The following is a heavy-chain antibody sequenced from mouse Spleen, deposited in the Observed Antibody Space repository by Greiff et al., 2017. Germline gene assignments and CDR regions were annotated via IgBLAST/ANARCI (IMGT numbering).Heavy chain of an antibody. J-gene: IGHJ2*01. CDR3: ARDRDYRYDVVFDY. D-gene: IGHD2-14*01. V-gene: IGHV5-6-4*01. CDR2: ISSGGGST. CDR1: GFTFSSYY. Sequence: DVMLVESGGGLVKLGGSLKLSCAASGFTFSSYYMSWVRQTPEKRLEWVATISSGGGSTYYPDSVKGRFTISRDNAKNTLYLQMSSLNSEDTAVYYCARDRDYRYDVVFDYWGQGTTLTVSS.